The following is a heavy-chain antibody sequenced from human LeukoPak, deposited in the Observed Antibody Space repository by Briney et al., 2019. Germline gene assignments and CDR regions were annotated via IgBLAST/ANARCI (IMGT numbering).Heavy chain of an antibody. J-gene: IGHJ3*02. CDR2: ISTNGGT. Sequence: SETLSLTCTVSGESITTYYWTWIRQPAGKGLEWIGRISTNGGTNYNPSLESRVTISADRSKNQFSLILDSVTAADTAVYYCAIGRPRNTTRLDEGYDMWGQGTLVTVSS. CDR3: AIGRPRNTTRLDEGYDM. D-gene: IGHD1-1*01. CDR1: GESITTYY. V-gene: IGHV4-4*07.